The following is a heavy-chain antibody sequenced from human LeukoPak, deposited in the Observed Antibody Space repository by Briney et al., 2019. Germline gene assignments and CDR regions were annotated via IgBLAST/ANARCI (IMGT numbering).Heavy chain of an antibody. CDR2: IIPILGIA. CDR1: GGTFSCYA. J-gene: IGHJ6*02. Sequence: SVKVSCKASGGTFSCYAISWGRHAPGQGLEWMGRIIPILGIANYAQKFQGRVTITADKSTSTAYMELSSLRSEDTAVYYCARERGYSGYDFGLYGMDVWGQGTTVTVSS. CDR3: ARERGYSGYDFGLYGMDV. V-gene: IGHV1-69*04. D-gene: IGHD5-12*01.